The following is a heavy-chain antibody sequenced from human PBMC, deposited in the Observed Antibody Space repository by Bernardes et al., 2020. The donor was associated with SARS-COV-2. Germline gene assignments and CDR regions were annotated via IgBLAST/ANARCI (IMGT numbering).Heavy chain of an antibody. Sequence: SVYVSRNTSGNTFTSYAFIWVRHAPVQGLECMGVIIPLFGTTNYAQNFQVRVTIAADESTSTVYIELSSLRSEDTDMYYCARSGTYPDAFDIWGQGTMVTVSS. J-gene: IGHJ3*02. V-gene: IGHV1-69*01. D-gene: IGHD1-26*01. CDR1: GNTFTSYA. CDR2: IIPLFGTT. CDR3: ARSGTYPDAFDI.